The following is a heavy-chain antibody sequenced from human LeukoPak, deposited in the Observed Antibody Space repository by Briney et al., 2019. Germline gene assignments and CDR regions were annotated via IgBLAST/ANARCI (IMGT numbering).Heavy chain of an antibody. CDR2: IGGHNSPI. Sequence: GGSLRLSCTASGFTFSSYSMNWVRQAPGKGLEWLSYIGGHNSPIFYADSVKGRFTISRDNAKNSLYLQMDSLRAEDTAVYYCAKDWRWNQNIYGMNVWGQGTTVTVSS. V-gene: IGHV3-48*04. J-gene: IGHJ6*02. D-gene: IGHD5-24*01. CDR1: GFTFSSYS. CDR3: AKDWRWNQNIYGMNV.